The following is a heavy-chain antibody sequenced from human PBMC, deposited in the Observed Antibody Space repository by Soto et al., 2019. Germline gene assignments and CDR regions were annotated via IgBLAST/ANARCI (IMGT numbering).Heavy chain of an antibody. Sequence: QVQLVQSGAEVKKPGCSVKVSCKASGGTFSSYAISWVRQAPGQGLEWMGGIIPIFGTANYAQKFQGRVTITADESSSTAYMELSSLRSEDTAVYYCAILGYCSGGSCYPTDYYYYGMDVWGQGTTVTVSS. V-gene: IGHV1-69*01. J-gene: IGHJ6*02. CDR2: IIPIFGTA. D-gene: IGHD2-15*01. CDR1: GGTFSSYA. CDR3: AILGYCSGGSCYPTDYYYYGMDV.